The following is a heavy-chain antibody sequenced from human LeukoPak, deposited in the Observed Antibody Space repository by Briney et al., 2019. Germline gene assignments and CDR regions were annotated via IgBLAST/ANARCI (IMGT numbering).Heavy chain of an antibody. V-gene: IGHV3-11*01. CDR3: ARVASYGSGSYYNVQYFDY. J-gene: IGHJ4*02. Sequence: GGSLRLSCEASGFTFSDYYMSWIRQAPGKGLEWVSYISSSGSTIYYADSVKGRFTISRDNDKNSLYLQMNSLRAEDTAVYYCARVASYGSGSYYNVQYFDYWGQGTLVTVSS. CDR1: GFTFSDYY. D-gene: IGHD3-10*01. CDR2: ISSSGSTI.